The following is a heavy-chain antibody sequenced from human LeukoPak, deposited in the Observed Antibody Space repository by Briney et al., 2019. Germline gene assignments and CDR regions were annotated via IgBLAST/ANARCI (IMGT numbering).Heavy chain of an antibody. CDR3: ARDLGIAVTGTGTHC. V-gene: IGHV4-59*12. CDR1: GGSIRTYY. CDR2: IYYSGST. D-gene: IGHD6-19*01. J-gene: IGHJ4*02. Sequence: SETLSLTCTVSGGSIRTYYWSWIRQPPGKGLEWIGYIYYSGSTNYNPSLKSRVTISVDTSKNQFSLKLSSVTAADTAVYYCARDLGIAVTGTGTHCWGQGTLVTVSS.